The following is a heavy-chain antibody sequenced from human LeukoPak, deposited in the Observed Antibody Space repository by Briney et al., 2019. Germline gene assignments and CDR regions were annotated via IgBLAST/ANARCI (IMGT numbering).Heavy chain of an antibody. Sequence: PGGSLRLSCAASGFTFSSYAMHWVRQAPGKGLEWVAVISYDGSNKYYADSVKGRFTISRDNSKNTLYLQMNSLRAEDTAVYYCARDGYQLLSFDYWGQGTLVTVSS. CDR2: ISYDGSNK. CDR1: GFTFSSYA. J-gene: IGHJ4*02. CDR3: ARDGYQLLSFDY. V-gene: IGHV3-30-3*01. D-gene: IGHD2-2*01.